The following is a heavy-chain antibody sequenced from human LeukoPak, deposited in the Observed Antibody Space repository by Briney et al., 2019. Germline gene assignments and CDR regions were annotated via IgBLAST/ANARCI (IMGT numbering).Heavy chain of an antibody. CDR1: GSGFTVSSNY. J-gene: IGHJ4*02. CDR2: IYTGGST. D-gene: IGHD3-3*01. V-gene: IGHV3-53*01. Sequence: GGSLRLSCAASGSGFTVSSNYMSWVRQAPGKWLEWVSVIYTGGSTYYADSVKGRFTISRDNSKNTLYLQMNSLRAEDTAVYYCASSRFWSGFTVNYWGQGTLVTVSS. CDR3: ASSRFWSGFTVNY.